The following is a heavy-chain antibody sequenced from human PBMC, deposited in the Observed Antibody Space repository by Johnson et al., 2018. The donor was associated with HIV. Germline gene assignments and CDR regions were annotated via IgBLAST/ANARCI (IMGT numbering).Heavy chain of an antibody. CDR2: IRYDGSNK. J-gene: IGHJ3*02. V-gene: IGHV3-30*02. D-gene: IGHD1-26*01. CDR1: GFTFSSYG. CDR3: AGLGGSHDAFDI. Sequence: QVQLVESGGGVVQPGGSLRLSCAASGFTFSSYGMHWVRQAPGKGLEWVAFIRYDGSNKYYADSVKGRFTLSRDNSKNTLYLQMNSLRAEDTAVYYCAGLGGSHDAFDIWGQGTMVTVSS.